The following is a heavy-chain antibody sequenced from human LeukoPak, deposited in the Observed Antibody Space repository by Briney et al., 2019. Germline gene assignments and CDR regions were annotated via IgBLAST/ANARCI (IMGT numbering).Heavy chain of an antibody. V-gene: IGHV1-18*01. J-gene: IGHJ4*02. D-gene: IGHD2-15*01. CDR1: GYTFTKYG. CDR2: ISCYNGNT. CDR3: GSGIAATFELYSDY. Sequence: ASVKVSCKASGYTFTKYGITWVRQAPGQGLEWMGWISCYNGNTDYAQKLQGRVTMTTDTSTSTAYMELRSLRSDDTALYYCGSGIAATFELYSDYWGRGTLVTVSS.